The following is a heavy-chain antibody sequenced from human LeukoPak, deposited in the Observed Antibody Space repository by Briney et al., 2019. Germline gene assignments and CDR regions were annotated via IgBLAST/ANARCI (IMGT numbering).Heavy chain of an antibody. CDR3: ARDYRYHYYYSMDV. J-gene: IGHJ6*03. CDR2: IYHSGST. Sequence: PSETLSLTCIVSGGSISSGGYYWSWIRQPPGKGLEWIGYIYHSGSTYYNPSLKSRVTISVDRSKNQFSLKLSSVTAADTAVYYCARDYRYHYYYSMDVWGKGTTVTVSS. CDR1: GGSISSGGYY. V-gene: IGHV4-30-2*01.